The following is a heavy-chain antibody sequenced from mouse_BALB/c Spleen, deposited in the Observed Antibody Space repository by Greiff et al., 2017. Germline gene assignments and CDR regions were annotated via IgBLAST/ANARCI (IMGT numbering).Heavy chain of an antibody. V-gene: IGHV1-5*01. D-gene: IGHD1-1*01. Sequence: EVQLVESGTVLARPGASVKMSCKASGYTFTSYWMHWVKQRPGQGLEWIGAIYPGNSDTSYNQKFKGKAKLTAVTSTSTAYMELSSLTNEDSAVYYCTRLSTSLNYYGSSPFDYWGQGTTLIVSS. CDR2: IYPGNSDT. CDR3: TRLSTSLNYYGSSPFDY. J-gene: IGHJ2*01. CDR1: GYTFTSYW.